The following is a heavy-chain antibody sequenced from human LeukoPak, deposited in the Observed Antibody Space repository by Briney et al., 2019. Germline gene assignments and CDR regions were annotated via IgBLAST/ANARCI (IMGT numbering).Heavy chain of an antibody. Sequence: GGSLRLSCAASGFTVSSNYMSWVRQAPGKGLEWVSVIYSGGSTYYADSVKGRFTISRDNSKNTLYLQMNSLRAEDTAVYYCARAGDWTYNGGIDYWGQGTLVTVSS. J-gene: IGHJ4*02. D-gene: IGHD2-21*02. CDR1: GFTVSSNY. V-gene: IGHV3-66*01. CDR2: IYSGGST. CDR3: ARAGDWTYNGGIDY.